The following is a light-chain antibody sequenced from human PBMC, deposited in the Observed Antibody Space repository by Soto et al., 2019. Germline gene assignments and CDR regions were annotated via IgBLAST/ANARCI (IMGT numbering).Light chain of an antibody. CDR3: QQYGGSPGA. CDR2: DAS. CDR1: QSVRSC. J-gene: IGKJ1*01. V-gene: IGKV3-20*01. Sequence: EIVLTQSPGTLSLSPGERATLSCRASQSVRSCLAWYQQKPGQAPRLLIYDASKRVTGIPDKFSGSGSGTDFTLTISRLEPEDFAVYHCQQYGGSPGAFGQGTKWIS.